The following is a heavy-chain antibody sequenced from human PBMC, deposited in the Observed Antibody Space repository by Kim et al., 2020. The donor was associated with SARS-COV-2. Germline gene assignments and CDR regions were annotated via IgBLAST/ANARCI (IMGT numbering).Heavy chain of an antibody. Sequence: GGSLRLSCAASGFTFAMYAITWVRQPPGKGLEWVSFISGDGSETSYADSVKGRFTVSIDSAKNTLYLQMNTLRADDTAVYYCVKGSPLGDYGGQGTLVTVS. V-gene: IGHV3-23*01. J-gene: IGHJ4*02. D-gene: IGHD3-10*01. CDR2: ISGDGSET. CDR1: GFTFAMYA. CDR3: VKGSPLGDY.